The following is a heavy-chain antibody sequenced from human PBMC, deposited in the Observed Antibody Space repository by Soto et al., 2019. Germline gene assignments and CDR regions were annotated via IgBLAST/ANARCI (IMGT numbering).Heavy chain of an antibody. CDR1: GFTFSDYY. CDR3: AIDKGNSDYNGPDY. CDR2: ISSSSSYT. V-gene: IGHV3-11*05. D-gene: IGHD5-12*01. J-gene: IGHJ4*02. Sequence: QVQLVESGGGLVKPGGSLRLSCAVSGFTFSDYYMSWIRQAPGKGLEWVAYISSSSSYTNYADSVKGRLTISRDNAKNSRYLELNSLRAEDTAVYYCAIDKGNSDYNGPDYWGQGTLVTVSS.